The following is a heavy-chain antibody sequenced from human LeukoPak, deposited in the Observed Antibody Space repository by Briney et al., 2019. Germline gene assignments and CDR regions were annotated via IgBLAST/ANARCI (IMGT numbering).Heavy chain of an antibody. Sequence: GGSLRLSCVVSGFIFSSYDMSWVRQAPGKGLEWLSDIEASGGGTSYADSVKGRFTISRDNSKNTLYLQMNSLRPEDTAVYYCAKNSGTYDSSGLDYWGQGTLVTVSS. CDR3: AKNSGTYDSSGLDY. CDR1: GFIFSSYD. V-gene: IGHV3-23*01. CDR2: IEASGGGT. J-gene: IGHJ4*02. D-gene: IGHD3-22*01.